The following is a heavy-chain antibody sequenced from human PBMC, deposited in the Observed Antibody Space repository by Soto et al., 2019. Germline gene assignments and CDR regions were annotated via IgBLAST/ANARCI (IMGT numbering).Heavy chain of an antibody. CDR1: GFTVSSNY. V-gene: IGHV3-66*01. D-gene: IGHD3-22*01. J-gene: IGHJ5*02. CDR3: ARMGDSSGYSSWFDP. CDR2: IYSGGST. Sequence: EVQLVESGGGLVQPGGSLRLSCAASGFTVSSNYMSWVRQAPGKGLEWVSDIYSGGSTYYADSVKSRLTISRDNSKNTLYIQMNSLRAEDTAVYYCARMGDSSGYSSWFDPWGQGTLVTVSS.